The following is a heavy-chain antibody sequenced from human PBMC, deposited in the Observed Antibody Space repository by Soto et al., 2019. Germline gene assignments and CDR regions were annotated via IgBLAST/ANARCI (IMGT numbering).Heavy chain of an antibody. CDR3: AKAAARDYYYYMDV. V-gene: IGHV3-23*01. J-gene: IGHJ6*03. CDR1: GFTFSSYA. CDR2: ISGSGGST. Sequence: EVQLLESGGGLVQPGGSLRLSCAASGFTFSSYATSWVRQAPGKGLEWVSAISGSGGSTYYADSVKGRFTISRDNSKTTLYLQMNSLRAEDTAVYYCAKAAARDYYYYMDVWGKGTTVTVSS.